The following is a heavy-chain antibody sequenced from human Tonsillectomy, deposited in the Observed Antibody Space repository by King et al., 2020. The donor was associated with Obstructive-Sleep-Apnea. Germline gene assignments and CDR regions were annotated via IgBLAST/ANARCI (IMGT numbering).Heavy chain of an antibody. V-gene: IGHV4-59*08. Sequence: QLQESGPGLVKPSETLSLTCTVSGGSISRYYWSWIRQPPGNGLEWIGYVYYRGSTNYNPSLKSRVTISVDTSKKQFSLKLSSVTAADTAVYYCAISVDTAMVFDYWGQGTLVTVSS. D-gene: IGHD5-18*01. J-gene: IGHJ4*02. CDR3: AISVDTAMVFDY. CDR2: VYYRGST. CDR1: GGSISRYY.